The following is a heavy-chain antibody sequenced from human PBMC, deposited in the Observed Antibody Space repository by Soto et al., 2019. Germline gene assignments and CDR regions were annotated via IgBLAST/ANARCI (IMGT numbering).Heavy chain of an antibody. CDR2: ISSSSSYI. CDR3: AREGYYDSSGYYPSPFYYYGMDV. J-gene: IGHJ6*02. D-gene: IGHD3-22*01. Sequence: GGSLRLSCAASGFTFSSYSMNWVRQAPGKGLEWVSSISSSSSYIYYADSVKGRFTISRDNAKNSLYLQMNSLRAEDTAVYYCAREGYYDSSGYYPSPFYYYGMDVWGQGTTVTVSS. CDR1: GFTFSSYS. V-gene: IGHV3-21*01.